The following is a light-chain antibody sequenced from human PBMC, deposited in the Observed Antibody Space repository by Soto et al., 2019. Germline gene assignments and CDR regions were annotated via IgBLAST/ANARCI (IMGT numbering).Light chain of an antibody. CDR3: MQSTQFPPT. Sequence: DVVMTQTPLSLSVAPGQPASISCKSSQSLLHITGETFLFWYLQKPGQSPQLLIYEVSTRVSGVPDRFSGSGSGTDFTLEISPEETDDVGLHDCMQSTQFPPTFGQGTRLGIE. V-gene: IGKV2D-29*02. CDR2: EVS. J-gene: IGKJ5*01. CDR1: QSLLHITGETF.